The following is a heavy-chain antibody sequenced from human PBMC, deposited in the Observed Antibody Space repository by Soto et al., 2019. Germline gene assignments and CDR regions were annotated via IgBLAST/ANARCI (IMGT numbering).Heavy chain of an antibody. V-gene: IGHV3-33*02. CDR3: ARDRGKDGAMEY. D-gene: IGHD1-1*01. CDR2: IWNDGKNK. CDR1: GFTFSNFG. J-gene: IGHJ4*01. Sequence: QVQVVESGGGVVQPGRSLRLSCVASGFTFSNFGMHWVRQAPGKGLEWVAVIWNDGKNKYYADSAEGRFTVSRDNSKNTIFMQLNSLPAKDREVYYCARDRGKDGAMEYWGQGTLVT.